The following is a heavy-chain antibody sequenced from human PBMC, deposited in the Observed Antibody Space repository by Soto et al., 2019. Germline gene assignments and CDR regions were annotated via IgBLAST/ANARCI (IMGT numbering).Heavy chain of an antibody. V-gene: IGHV3-11*01. D-gene: IGHD6-13*01. CDR1: GFIFSDFY. J-gene: IGHJ4*02. CDR3: AKENGYSSSWFEFDY. CDR2: ISSSGTTI. Sequence: GGSLRLSCAASGFIFSDFYMSWIRQAPGKGLEWVSYISSSGTTIYYADSVKGRFTISRDNAKRSLYLQMNSLRAEDTAVYYCAKENGYSSSWFEFDYWAQGTLVTVSS.